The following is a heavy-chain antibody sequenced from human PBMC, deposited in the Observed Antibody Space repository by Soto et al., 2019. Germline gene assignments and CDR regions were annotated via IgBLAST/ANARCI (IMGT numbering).Heavy chain of an antibody. J-gene: IGHJ6*02. CDR1: GGTFSSYA. V-gene: IGHV1-69*12. CDR2: IIPIFGTA. Sequence: QVQLVQSGAEVKKPGSSVKVSCKASGGTFSSYAISWVRQAPGQGLEWMGGIIPIFGTANYAQKFQGRVTITAEESTSTAYMELSSLRSEDTAVYYCARDQDSGNVMKLLYDYGRDVWGQGTTVTVSS. CDR3: ARDQDSGNVMKLLYDYGRDV. D-gene: IGHD5-12*01.